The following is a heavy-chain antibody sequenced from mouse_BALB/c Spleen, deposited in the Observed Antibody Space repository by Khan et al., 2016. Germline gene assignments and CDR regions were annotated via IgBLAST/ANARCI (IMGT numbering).Heavy chain of an antibody. J-gene: IGHJ1*01. CDR1: GYSITSDYA. CDR2: IRYSGST. V-gene: IGHV3-2*02. Sequence: EVQLQESGPGLVKPSQSLSLTCTVTGYSITSDYAWNWIRQFPGNKLEWMGYIRYSGSTTYNPSLKSRISITRDTSKNQFFLQLYSVTTEDTATYYCTRSPTATRYFDVWCAGTTVTVSS. CDR3: TRSPTATRYFDV. D-gene: IGHD1-2*01.